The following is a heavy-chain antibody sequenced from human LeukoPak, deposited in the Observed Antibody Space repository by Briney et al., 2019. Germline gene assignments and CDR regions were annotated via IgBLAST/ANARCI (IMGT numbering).Heavy chain of an antibody. D-gene: IGHD6-19*01. CDR1: GGSISSDSYY. CDR3: ASLAVAGLSEGY. V-gene: IGHV4-39*01. Sequence: KSSETLSLTCTVSGGSISSDSYYWAWIRQPPGKGLEWIASIYYSGSTYYNPSLKSRVTIFVDTSRNQFSLKLSSVTAADTAVYYCASLAVAGLSEGYWGQGTLVIVSS. CDR2: IYYSGST. J-gene: IGHJ4*02.